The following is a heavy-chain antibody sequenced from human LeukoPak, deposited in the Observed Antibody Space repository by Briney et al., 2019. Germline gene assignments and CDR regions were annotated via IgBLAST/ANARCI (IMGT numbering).Heavy chain of an antibody. V-gene: IGHV1-2*02. CDR2: INPNSGGT. CDR1: RYTFTGYY. CDR3: ARDSSSSLDY. Sequence: ASVKVSCKASRYTFTGYYMHWMRQAPGQGLEWMGWINPNSGGTNYAQEFQGRVTMTRDTSISTAYMELSRLRSDDTAVYYCARDSSSSLDYWGQGTLVTVSS. D-gene: IGHD6-6*01. J-gene: IGHJ4*02.